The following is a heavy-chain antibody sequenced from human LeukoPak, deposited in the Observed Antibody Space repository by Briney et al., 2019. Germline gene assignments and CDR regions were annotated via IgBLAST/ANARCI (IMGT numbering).Heavy chain of an antibody. D-gene: IGHD3-22*01. CDR2: ICYSGST. Sequence: SETLSLTCTVSGGSISSSSYYWGWIRQPPGKGLEWIGSICYSGSTYYNPSLKSRVTISVDTSKNQFSLKLSSVTAADTAVYYCAREVAGDYYDSSGPFDYWGQGTLVTVSS. J-gene: IGHJ4*02. CDR1: GGSISSSSYY. CDR3: AREVAGDYYDSSGPFDY. V-gene: IGHV4-39*07.